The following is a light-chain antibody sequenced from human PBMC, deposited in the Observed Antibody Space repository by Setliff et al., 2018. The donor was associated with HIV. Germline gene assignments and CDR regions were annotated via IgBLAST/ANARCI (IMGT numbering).Light chain of an antibody. V-gene: IGLV2-8*01. CDR2: EVS. Sequence: QSALAQPPSASGSPGQSVTTSCTGTSSDVGGYNYVSWYQQHPDKAPKLMIYEVSKRPSGVPDRFSGSKSGNTASLTVSGLQAEDEADYYCSSYAGSNNYVFGTGTKVTVL. J-gene: IGLJ1*01. CDR3: SSYAGSNNYV. CDR1: SSDVGGYNY.